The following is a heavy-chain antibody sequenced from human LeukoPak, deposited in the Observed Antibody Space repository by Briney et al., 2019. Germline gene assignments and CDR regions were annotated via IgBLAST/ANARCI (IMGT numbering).Heavy chain of an antibody. J-gene: IGHJ4*02. Sequence: PGGSLRLSCAASGFTFSSYSMNWVRQAPGKGLEWVSSISSSSSYIYYADSAKGRFTISRDNAKNSLYLQMNSLRAEDTAVYYCARHMVRGVIPPFDYWGQGTLVTVSS. D-gene: IGHD3-10*01. CDR1: GFTFSSYS. CDR3: ARHMVRGVIPPFDY. CDR2: ISSSSSYI. V-gene: IGHV3-21*01.